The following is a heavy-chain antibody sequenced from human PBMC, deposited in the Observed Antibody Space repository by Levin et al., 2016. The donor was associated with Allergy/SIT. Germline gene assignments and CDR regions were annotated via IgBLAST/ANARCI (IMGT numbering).Heavy chain of an antibody. CDR3: ARVGGRTRLDAFDI. D-gene: IGHD3-16*01. Sequence: WVRQAPGQGLEWMGWINPNSGGTNYAQKFQGWVTMTRDTSISTAYMELSRLRSDDTAVYYCARVGGRTRLDAFDIWGQGTMVTVSS. J-gene: IGHJ3*02. CDR2: INPNSGGT. V-gene: IGHV1-2*04.